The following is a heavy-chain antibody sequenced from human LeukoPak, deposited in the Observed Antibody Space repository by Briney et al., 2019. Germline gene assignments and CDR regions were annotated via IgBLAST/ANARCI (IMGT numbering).Heavy chain of an antibody. D-gene: IGHD3-22*01. J-gene: IGHJ5*01. CDR2: ISGSNGRT. V-gene: IGHV3-23*01. CDR1: GFTFRAHA. Sequence: GGSLRLSCAASGFTFRAHAMSWVRQPPGKGLEWVSAISGSNGRTHYADSLRGRFSISRDNSKNTLYLQMNSLRADDTAVYYCAKDVLHDGSVYYANYLDSWGHGTLVTVSS. CDR3: AKDVLHDGSVYYANYLDS.